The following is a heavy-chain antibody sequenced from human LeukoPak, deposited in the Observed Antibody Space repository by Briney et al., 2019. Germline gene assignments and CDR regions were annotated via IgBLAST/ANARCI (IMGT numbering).Heavy chain of an antibody. D-gene: IGHD6-19*01. V-gene: IGHV3-48*01. J-gene: IGHJ4*02. Sequence: GGSLRLSCIVSGFTFSSYSMNWVRQAPGKGLEWVSYISGSGTTIYYADSVKGRFTLSRDNAKNSLYLQMNSLRAEDTAVYYCARDLRSGFSDYWGQGTLVTVSS. CDR2: ISGSGTTI. CDR1: GFTFSSYS. CDR3: ARDLRSGFSDY.